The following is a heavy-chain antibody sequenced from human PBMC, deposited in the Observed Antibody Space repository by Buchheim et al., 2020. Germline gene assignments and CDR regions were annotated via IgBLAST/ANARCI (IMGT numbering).Heavy chain of an antibody. D-gene: IGHD1-26*01. J-gene: IGHJ4*02. CDR1: GFIFSSYV. CDR3: AKEIVGATVDS. Sequence: EVQLLESGGGLVQPGGSLRLSCAASGFIFSSYVMSWVRQAPGKGLEWVSGISGSGGGTYYADSVKGRFTISRDNSKNTLYLQMNSLRVEDTAVYYCAKEIVGATVDSWGQGTL. CDR2: ISGSGGGT. V-gene: IGHV3-23*01.